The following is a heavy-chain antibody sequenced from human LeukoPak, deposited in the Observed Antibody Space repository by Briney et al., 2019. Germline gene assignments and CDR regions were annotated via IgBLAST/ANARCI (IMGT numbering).Heavy chain of an antibody. J-gene: IGHJ4*02. CDR1: GFTLSSYG. D-gene: IGHD2-15*01. V-gene: IGHV3-33*01. Sequence: PGGSLRLSCAASGFTLSSYGMHWVRQAPGKGLEWVALIWYDGSNKYYTDSVKGRFTISRDNSKNTLYPQMNSLRAEDTAVYYCARGQYSPDYWGQGTLVTVSS. CDR3: ARGQYSPDY. CDR2: IWYDGSNK.